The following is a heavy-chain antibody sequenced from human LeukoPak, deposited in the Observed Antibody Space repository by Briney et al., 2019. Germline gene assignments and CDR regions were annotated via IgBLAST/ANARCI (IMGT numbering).Heavy chain of an antibody. CDR1: GYTFTGYY. Sequence: GASVKVSCKASGYTFTGYYIHWVRQAPGQGLEWMGWINPNSGDTNYAQKFQGRVTMTRDTSISTAYMELSSLRSDDAAVYYCARTLVVINDAFDIWGQGTMVTVSS. CDR3: ARTLVVINDAFDI. V-gene: IGHV1-2*02. J-gene: IGHJ3*02. D-gene: IGHD3-22*01. CDR2: INPNSGDT.